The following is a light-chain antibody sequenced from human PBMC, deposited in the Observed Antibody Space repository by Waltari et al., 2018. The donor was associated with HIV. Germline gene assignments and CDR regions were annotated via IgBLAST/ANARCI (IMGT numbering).Light chain of an antibody. Sequence: EIVMTQSPATLSVSPGERATLSCRASQSVSSNLAWYQQKPGQAPRLLIYGASTRATGIPARFSGSGSGTEFTLTISSLQSEDFSVYYCLQYNDWPRTFGQGTKLDIK. CDR3: LQYNDWPRT. V-gene: IGKV3-15*01. CDR2: GAS. CDR1: QSVSSN. J-gene: IGKJ2*01.